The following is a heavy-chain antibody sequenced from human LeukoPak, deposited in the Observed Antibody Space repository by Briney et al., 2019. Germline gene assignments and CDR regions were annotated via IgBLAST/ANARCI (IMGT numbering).Heavy chain of an antibody. Sequence: GRSLRLSCAASGFTFSSYGMHWVRQAPGKGLEGLAVISYDGSNKYYADSVKGRFTISRDNSKNTLYLQMNSLRAEDTAVYYCAKDRRSGYCSSTSCYHYYYGMDVWGQGTTVTVSS. D-gene: IGHD2-2*01. V-gene: IGHV3-30*18. CDR3: AKDRRSGYCSSTSCYHYYYGMDV. CDR2: ISYDGSNK. CDR1: GFTFSSYG. J-gene: IGHJ6*02.